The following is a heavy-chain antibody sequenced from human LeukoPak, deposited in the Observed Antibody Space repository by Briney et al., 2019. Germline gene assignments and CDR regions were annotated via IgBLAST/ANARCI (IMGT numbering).Heavy chain of an antibody. V-gene: IGHV3-48*03. D-gene: IGHD5-12*01. CDR1: GVTFSSYE. CDR3: ARDLLKWLRHHNWFDP. CDR2: ISSSSSTI. Sequence: GGSLRLSCAASGVTFSSYEMNWVRQAPGKGLEWVSYISSSSSTIYYADSVKGRFTISRDNAKNSLYLQMNSLRAEDTAVYYCARDLLKWLRHHNWFDPWGQGPLVTVSS. J-gene: IGHJ5*02.